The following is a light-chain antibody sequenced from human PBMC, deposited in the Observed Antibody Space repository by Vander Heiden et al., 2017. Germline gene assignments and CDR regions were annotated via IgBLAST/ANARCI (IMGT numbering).Light chain of an antibody. V-gene: IGKV1-5*03. J-gene: IGKJ2*01. CDR1: QSINHW. CDR3: QQYSSGYT. Sequence: DIQMTQSPSTLSASVGDRVTISCRASQSINHWLAWYQQKPGEAPKLLIYRASTIEDGVSPRFSGSGSATEFSLTITSLQPDDFATYYCQQYSSGYTFGQGTKLEIK. CDR2: RAS.